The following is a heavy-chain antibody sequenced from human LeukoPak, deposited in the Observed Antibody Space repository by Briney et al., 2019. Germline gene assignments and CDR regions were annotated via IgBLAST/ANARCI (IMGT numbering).Heavy chain of an antibody. Sequence: GGSLRLSCAASGFTFSIYAISWVRQAPGKGLGWVSAIGGRTDTTYYADSVKGRFTISRDNSKNTLFLQMNSLRAEDTAVYYCATEGGPPIERYWGQGTLVTVSS. CDR2: IGGRTDTT. D-gene: IGHD2-15*01. J-gene: IGHJ4*02. V-gene: IGHV3-23*01. CDR1: GFTFSIYA. CDR3: ATEGGPPIERY.